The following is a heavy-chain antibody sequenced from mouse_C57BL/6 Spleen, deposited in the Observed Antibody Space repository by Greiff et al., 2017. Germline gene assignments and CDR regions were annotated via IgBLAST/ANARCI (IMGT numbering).Heavy chain of an antibody. CDR3: ARSITTVDY. V-gene: IGHV1-82*01. J-gene: IGHJ2*01. D-gene: IGHD1-1*01. CDR1: GYAFSSSW. Sequence: QVQLKQPGTELVKPGASVKLSCKASGYAFSSSWMNWVKQRPGKGLEWIGRIYPGDGDTNYNGKFKGKATLTADKSSSTAYMQLSSLTSEDSAVYFCARSITTVDYWGQGTTLTVSS. CDR2: IYPGDGDT.